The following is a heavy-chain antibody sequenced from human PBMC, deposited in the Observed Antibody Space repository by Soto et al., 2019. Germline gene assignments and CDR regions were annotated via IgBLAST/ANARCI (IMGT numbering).Heavy chain of an antibody. CDR1: GGSICSGGYY. CDR3: ARAYVVVVGPAAPRVFDT. J-gene: IGHJ5*02. D-gene: IGHD2-2*01. Sequence: TSETLSLTCTVSGGSICSGGYYWSWIRQHPGKGLEWIGYIYYSGSTYYNPSLKSRVTISVDTSKNQFSLKLRSVTAEDTAVYYCARAYVVVVGPAAPRVFDTWGQGTLV. V-gene: IGHV4-31*03. CDR2: IYYSGST.